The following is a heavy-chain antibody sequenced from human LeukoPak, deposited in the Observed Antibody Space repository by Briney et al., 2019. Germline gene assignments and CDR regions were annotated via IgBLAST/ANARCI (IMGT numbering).Heavy chain of an antibody. CDR3: ARDIGQRKVTVPTDY. CDR2: ISGSGGST. J-gene: IGHJ4*02. V-gene: IGHV3-23*01. CDR1: GFTFSSYA. D-gene: IGHD2-21*02. Sequence: PGGSLRLSCAASGFTFSSYAMSWVRQAPGKGLEWVSAISGSGGSTYYADSVKGRFTISRDNSKNTLYLQMNSLRAEDTAVYYCARDIGQRKVTVPTDYWGQGTLVTVSS.